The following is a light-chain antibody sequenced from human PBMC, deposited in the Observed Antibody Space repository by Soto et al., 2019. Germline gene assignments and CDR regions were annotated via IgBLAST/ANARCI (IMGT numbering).Light chain of an antibody. CDR3: QHYDNTPPSVT. J-gene: IGKJ3*01. CDR1: QSVSSDY. Sequence: EIVLTQSPDTLSLSPGERATLSCRASQSVSSDYLVWYQQKPGLPPRLLIYGASRRATGIRDRFSGSGSGTDFILTISRLEPEDFAVYYCQHYDNTPPSVTFGPGTKVDIK. CDR2: GAS. V-gene: IGKV3-20*01.